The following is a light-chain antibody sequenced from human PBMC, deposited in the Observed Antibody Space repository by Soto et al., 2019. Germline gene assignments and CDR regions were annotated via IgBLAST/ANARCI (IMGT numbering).Light chain of an antibody. CDR3: QQYNTYWT. CDR2: HAS. Sequence: DIQMTQSPSTLSASVGDRVTITCRASQSINIWLAWYQQKPGKAPKLLIWHASSLESGVPSRFSGSGFGTEFALTISSLQPDDFATYYCQQYNTYWTFGQGTKVDIK. J-gene: IGKJ1*01. V-gene: IGKV1-5*01. CDR1: QSINIW.